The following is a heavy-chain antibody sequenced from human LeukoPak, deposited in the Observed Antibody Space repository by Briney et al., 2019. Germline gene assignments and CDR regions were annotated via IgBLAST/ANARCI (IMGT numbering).Heavy chain of an antibody. Sequence: GGSLRLSCTASGFTFRTYWMNWVRQAPGKGLEWVAKINQDGDEKYYVGSVQGRFTISRDNANASVFLKLSSLRAEDTGVYYCARAEVEGSWSTFHYFYGMDVWGQGTTVTVSS. J-gene: IGHJ6*02. D-gene: IGHD6-13*01. CDR2: INQDGDEK. CDR3: ARAEVEGSWSTFHYFYGMDV. V-gene: IGHV3-7*01. CDR1: GFTFRTYW.